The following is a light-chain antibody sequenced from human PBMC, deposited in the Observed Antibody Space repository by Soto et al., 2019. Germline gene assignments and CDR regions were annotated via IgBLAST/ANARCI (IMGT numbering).Light chain of an antibody. Sequence: DIQMTQSPSTLSVSIGDRVTITCRASQSINSWLAWYQQKPGKAPKLLIYKASNLGSGVPSRLSGSGSGTEFTLTISSLQPDDYATYYCQQYNDYFTFGGGTKVE. CDR1: QSINSW. CDR2: KAS. J-gene: IGKJ4*01. CDR3: QQYNDYFT. V-gene: IGKV1-5*03.